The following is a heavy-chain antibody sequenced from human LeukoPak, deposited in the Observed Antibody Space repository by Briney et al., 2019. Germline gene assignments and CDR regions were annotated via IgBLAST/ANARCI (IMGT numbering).Heavy chain of an antibody. CDR3: AREGSDWNYYYYMDV. Sequence: GGSLRLSCTVSGFTVSSNSMSWVRQAPGKGLEWVSFIFSSTHYSDSVKGRFTISRDNAKNSLYLQMNSLRAKDTAVYYCAREGSDWNYYYYMDVWGKGTTVTISS. D-gene: IGHD6-19*01. J-gene: IGHJ6*03. CDR1: GFTVSSNS. V-gene: IGHV3-53*01. CDR2: IFSST.